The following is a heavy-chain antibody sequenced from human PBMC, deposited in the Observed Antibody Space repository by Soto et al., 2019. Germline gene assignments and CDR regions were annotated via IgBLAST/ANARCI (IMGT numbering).Heavy chain of an antibody. J-gene: IGHJ5*02. V-gene: IGHV4-59*08. Sequence: PSETLSLTCTVSGGSISRYYWSWIRQPPGKGLEWIGYIYYSGSTNYNPSLKSRVTISVDTSKNQFSLKLSSVTAADTAVYYCARSHCSSTSCYVNWFDPWGQGTLVTVS. CDR3: ARSHCSSTSCYVNWFDP. CDR1: GGSISRYY. CDR2: IYYSGST. D-gene: IGHD2-2*01.